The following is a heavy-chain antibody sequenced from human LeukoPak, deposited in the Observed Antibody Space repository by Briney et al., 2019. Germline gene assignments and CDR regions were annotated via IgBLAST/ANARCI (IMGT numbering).Heavy chain of an antibody. Sequence: ASVKVSCKASGYTFTSYGINWVRQAPGQGLEWMGWLSAYNGNTNYAQKLQGRVTVTTDTSTSTAYMELRSLRSDDTAVYYCASGDYGDYVFDYWGQGTLVTVSS. CDR2: LSAYNGNT. CDR3: ASGDYGDYVFDY. J-gene: IGHJ4*02. V-gene: IGHV1-18*04. CDR1: GYTFTSYG. D-gene: IGHD4-17*01.